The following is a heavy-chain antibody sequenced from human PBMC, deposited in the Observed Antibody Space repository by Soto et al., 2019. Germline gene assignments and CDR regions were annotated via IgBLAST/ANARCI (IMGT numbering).Heavy chain of an antibody. Sequence: QVQLVESGGGVVQPGRSLRLSCAASGFTFSRYVMHWVHQAPGKGLEWVAVISSDGSNKYYADSVKGRFTISRDNSKNTLYLQRNSLSAEDTVVYYCAKDLFGSLGETYYDFWSGSRPYAMDVCGQGTTVTVSS. D-gene: IGHD3-3*01. V-gene: IGHV3-30*18. CDR1: GFTFSRYV. CDR3: AKDLFGSLGETYYDFWSGSRPYAMDV. J-gene: IGHJ6*02. CDR2: ISSDGSNK.